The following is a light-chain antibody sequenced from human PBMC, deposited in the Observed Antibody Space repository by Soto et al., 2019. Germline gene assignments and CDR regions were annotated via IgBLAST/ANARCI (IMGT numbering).Light chain of an antibody. CDR3: QSPDSSLSDSYV. J-gene: IGLJ1*01. V-gene: IGLV1-40*01. CDR1: SSNIGAGYD. Sequence: QSVLTQPPSVSGAPGQRVTISCTGSSSNIGAGYDVHWYQQLPGTAPKLLIYGNSNRPSGVPDRFSGSKSGTSASLAITGLQAEDEADYYCQSPDSSLSDSYVFGTGTKLTVL. CDR2: GNS.